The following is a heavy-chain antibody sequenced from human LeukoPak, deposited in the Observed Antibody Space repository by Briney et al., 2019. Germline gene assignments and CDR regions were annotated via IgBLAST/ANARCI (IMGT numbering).Heavy chain of an antibody. CDR3: ARGAYYSGDYSSSDAFDI. Sequence: ASVKVSCKASGFTFTSYGFSWVRQAPGQGLEWMGRISAYNGNTNSAQRFQGRVTMTTDTSTSTAYMELRGLRSDDTAVYYCARGAYYSGDYSSSDAFDIWGRGTMVSVSS. V-gene: IGHV1-18*01. D-gene: IGHD2-21*02. J-gene: IGHJ3*02. CDR2: ISAYNGNT. CDR1: GFTFTSYG.